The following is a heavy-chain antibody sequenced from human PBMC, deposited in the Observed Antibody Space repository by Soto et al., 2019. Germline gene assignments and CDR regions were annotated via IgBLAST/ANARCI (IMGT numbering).Heavy chain of an antibody. Sequence: RLSCAASGFSFSSYAMSWVRQAPGKGLDWVSAISGSGTKTHYADSVKGRFTISRDNSKNTLYLQMNSLRAEDTAVYYCAKDHPVIEVVKVFEYWGRGALVTVSS. J-gene: IGHJ4*02. CDR2: ISGSGTKT. CDR3: AKDHPVIEVVKVFEY. CDR1: GFSFSSYA. D-gene: IGHD3-22*01. V-gene: IGHV3-23*01.